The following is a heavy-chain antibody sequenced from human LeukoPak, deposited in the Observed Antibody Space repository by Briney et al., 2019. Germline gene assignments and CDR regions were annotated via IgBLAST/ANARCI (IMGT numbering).Heavy chain of an antibody. V-gene: IGHV5-51*01. J-gene: IGHJ2*01. CDR3: ARRPAGLAGWFFDL. Sequence: GESLKISCKASGYSFTNYWIGWVRQMSGRGLEWVGIIYPDDSDTRYCPSFQGQVTISVDKSISTAYLQWSSLEAPDTALYYCARRPAGLAGWFFDLWGRGTLVTVSS. CDR1: GYSFTNYW. CDR2: IYPDDSDT. D-gene: IGHD7-27*01.